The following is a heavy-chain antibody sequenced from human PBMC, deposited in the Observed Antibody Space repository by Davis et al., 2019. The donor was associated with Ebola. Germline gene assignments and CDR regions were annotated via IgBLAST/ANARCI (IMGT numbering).Heavy chain of an antibody. CDR2: ISSDGSRT. CDR3: AKTRDYARYFDY. D-gene: IGHD4-17*01. Sequence: GESLKISCAASGFTFSSYWMHWVRQAPEKGLVWVSRISSDGSRTSYVDSVKGRFTISRDNAKNTLYLQMNSLRAEDTAVYYCAKTRDYARYFDYWGQGTLVTVSS. CDR1: GFTFSSYW. J-gene: IGHJ4*02. V-gene: IGHV3-74*01.